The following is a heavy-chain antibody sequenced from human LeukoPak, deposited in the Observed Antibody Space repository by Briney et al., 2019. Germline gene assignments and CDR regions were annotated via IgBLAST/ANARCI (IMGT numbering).Heavy chain of an antibody. V-gene: IGHV4-59*11. CDR1: GGSLSGHY. Sequence: SETLSLTCTVSGGSLSGHYWSWIRQPPGKGLEWIGYIYYSGSTNYNPSLKSRVTISVDTSKNQFSLKLSSVTAADTAVYYCARGAGTTGAFDIWGQGTMVTVSS. D-gene: IGHD1-1*01. CDR2: IYYSGST. J-gene: IGHJ3*02. CDR3: ARGAGTTGAFDI.